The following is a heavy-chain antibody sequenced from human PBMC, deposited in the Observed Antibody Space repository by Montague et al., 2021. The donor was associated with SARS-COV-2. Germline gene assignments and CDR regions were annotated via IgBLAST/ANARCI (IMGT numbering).Heavy chain of an antibody. V-gene: IGHV4-61*01. CDR3: ARHARGGGYISWFDS. J-gene: IGHJ5*01. D-gene: IGHD1-1*01. CDR1: GDSVSRWSSY. Sequence: SETLSLTCTVSGDSVSRWSSYWSWNRQPPGKGLEWFGYIYYTGSRNYNSSLKSRLTISVDTSKNQFSLKLSSVAAADTAVYYCARHARGGGYISWFDSWGQGTPVTVSS. CDR2: IYYTGSR.